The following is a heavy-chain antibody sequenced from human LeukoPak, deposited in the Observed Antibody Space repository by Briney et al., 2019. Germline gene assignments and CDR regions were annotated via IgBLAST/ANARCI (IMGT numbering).Heavy chain of an antibody. CDR2: IHHSGST. CDR1: GGPISDVYW. Sequence: SETLSLTCAVSGGPISDVYWWTWVRHSPGTGLEWFAEIHHSGSTNYNPSLKSRVPISVEESQNRFSLEVNSLTAADTAIHYCGRNGLYSVDSWGQGMLGTVSS. D-gene: IGHD2-15*01. J-gene: IGHJ4*02. CDR3: GRNGLYSVDS. V-gene: IGHV4-4*02.